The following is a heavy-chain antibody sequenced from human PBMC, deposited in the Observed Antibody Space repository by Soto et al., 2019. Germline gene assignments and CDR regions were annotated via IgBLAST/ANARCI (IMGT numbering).Heavy chain of an antibody. CDR1: GFTFRNYG. Sequence: QVQLVESGGGVVQPGRSLRLSCAASGFTFRNYGMHWVRQAPGKGLEWVALIWYDGSNTFYTDSVKGRFTISRDNSKSTLHLQMNSLRAEDTAVYYCTRDVSSRYFDLWGRGSLVTFSS. J-gene: IGHJ2*01. V-gene: IGHV3-33*01. CDR2: IWYDGSNT. CDR3: TRDVSSRYFDL.